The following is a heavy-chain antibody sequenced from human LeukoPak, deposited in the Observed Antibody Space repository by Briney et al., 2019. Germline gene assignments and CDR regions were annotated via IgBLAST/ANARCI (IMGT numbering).Heavy chain of an antibody. CDR2: IIPIFGTA. V-gene: IGHV1-69*05. D-gene: IGHD1-1*01. Sequence: SVKVSCKASGGTFSSYAISWVRQAPGQGLEWMGGIIPIFGTANYAQKFQGRVTITTDESTSTAYMELSSLRSEDTAVYYCARCQLERHPPGYWGQGTLVTVSS. J-gene: IGHJ4*02. CDR1: GGTFSSYA. CDR3: ARCQLERHPPGY.